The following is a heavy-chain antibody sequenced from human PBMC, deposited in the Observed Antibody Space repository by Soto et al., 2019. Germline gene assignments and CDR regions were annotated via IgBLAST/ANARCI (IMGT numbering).Heavy chain of an antibody. V-gene: IGHV1-45*02. CDR2: ITPFSGDV. CDR1: GNTFSYRY. CDR3: ASGGAGSGPFTWELPDH. J-gene: IGHJ5*02. Sequence: SVKVSCKALGNTFSYRYLHWVRQAPGQALEWMGWITPFSGDVHYAQKFQERVTLTRDRSINTAYMRMSSLRSEDTAIYFCASGGAGSGPFTWELPDHCGQGTLVTVSS. D-gene: IGHD1-26*01.